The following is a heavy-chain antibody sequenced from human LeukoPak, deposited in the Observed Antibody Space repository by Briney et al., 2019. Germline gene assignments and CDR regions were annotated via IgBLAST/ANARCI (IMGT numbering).Heavy chain of an antibody. CDR2: INYSGANK. D-gene: IGHD5-24*01. J-gene: IGHJ4*02. Sequence: GASLRLFCAASGFTFSKNGMSWVRQAPGKGLEWVATINYSGANKHCADSVNGRFTISRDNSRNTLLLEMNRLRADDTSLYYCTKGDGRYNPIDNWGQGTLVIVSS. CDR3: TKGDGRYNPIDN. V-gene: IGHV3-23*01. CDR1: GFTFSKNG.